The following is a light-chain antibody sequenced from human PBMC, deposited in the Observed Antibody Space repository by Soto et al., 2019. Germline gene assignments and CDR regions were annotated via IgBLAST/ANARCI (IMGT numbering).Light chain of an antibody. J-gene: IGLJ3*02. CDR3: AAWDDSQKAML. Sequence: QPVLTQPPSASGTPGQTVTISCSGTGSNIGENAVNWYRHLPGTAPQLLIYSNGLRPSGVPHRFSGSKSGTAGSLAISGLQSEDEAHYYCAAWDDSQKAMLFGGGTKVTVL. CDR1: GSNIGENA. CDR2: SNG. V-gene: IGLV1-44*01.